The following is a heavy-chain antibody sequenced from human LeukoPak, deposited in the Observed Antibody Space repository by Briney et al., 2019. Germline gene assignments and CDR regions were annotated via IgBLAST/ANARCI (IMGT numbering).Heavy chain of an antibody. CDR1: GYSFTSYW. Sequence: GESLKISCKGSGYSFTSYWIGWVRQMPGKGLEWMGIIYPGDSDTRYSPSFQGQVTISADKSISTAYLQWSSLKASDTAMYYCARGATDYYGSGSYLRSGVYPYYFDYWGQGTLVTVSS. J-gene: IGHJ4*02. V-gene: IGHV5-51*01. CDR2: IYPGDSDT. CDR3: ARGATDYYGSGSYLRSGVYPYYFDY. D-gene: IGHD3-10*01.